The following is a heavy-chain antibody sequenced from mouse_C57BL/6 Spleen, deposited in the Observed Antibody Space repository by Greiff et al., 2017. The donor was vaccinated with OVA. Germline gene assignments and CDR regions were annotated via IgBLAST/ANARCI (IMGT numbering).Heavy chain of an antibody. V-gene: IGHV5-4*03. CDR1: GFTFSSYA. CDR2: ISDGGSYT. Sequence: EVKLMESGGGLVKPGGSLKLSCAASGFTFSSYAMSWVRQTPEKRLEWVATISDGGSYTYYPDNVKGRFTISRDNAKNNLYLQMSHLKSEDTAMYYCARGGSDDYFDYWGQGTTLTVSS. CDR3: ARGGSDDYFDY. J-gene: IGHJ2*01. D-gene: IGHD2-3*01.